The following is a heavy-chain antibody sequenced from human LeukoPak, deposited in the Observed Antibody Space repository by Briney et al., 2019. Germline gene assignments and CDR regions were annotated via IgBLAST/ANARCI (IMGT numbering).Heavy chain of an antibody. CDR2: IYYSGST. D-gene: IGHD3-22*01. J-gene: IGHJ4*02. CDR1: GGSVSSGSYY. CDR3: AGDYYYDSSGYYSYFDY. V-gene: IGHV4-61*01. Sequence: SETLSLTCTVSGGSVSSGSYYWSWIRQPPGKGLEWIGYIYYSGSTNYNPSLKSRVTISVDTSKNQFSLKLSSVTAADTAVYYCAGDYYYDSSGYYSYFDYWGQGTLVTVSS.